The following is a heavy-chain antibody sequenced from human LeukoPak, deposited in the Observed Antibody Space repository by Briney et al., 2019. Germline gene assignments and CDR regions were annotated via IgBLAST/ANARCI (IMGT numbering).Heavy chain of an antibody. Sequence: SETLSLTCTVSGGXISSYYWSWIRQPAGKGLEWIGRIYTSGSTNYNPSLKSRVTMSVDTSKSQFSLKLSSVTAADTAVYYCARGSLAVAQPFAFDIWGQGTMVTVSS. CDR1: GGXISSYY. V-gene: IGHV4-4*07. CDR3: ARGSLAVAQPFAFDI. D-gene: IGHD6-19*01. J-gene: IGHJ3*02. CDR2: IYTSGST.